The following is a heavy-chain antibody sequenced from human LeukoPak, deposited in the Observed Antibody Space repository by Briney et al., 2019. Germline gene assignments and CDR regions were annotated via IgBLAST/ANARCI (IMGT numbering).Heavy chain of an antibody. CDR2: IDPRVSFT. J-gene: IGHJ4*02. CDR1: GYTFTSYW. Sequence: GESLKISCKASGYTFTSYWISWVRHTPGKGLEWMARIDPRVSFTRYGPSFQGHVTISSDKSINTAYLHWSSLKASDTATYYCVRHYASGQDYWGQGTLVTVSS. D-gene: IGHD3-10*01. CDR3: VRHYASGQDY. V-gene: IGHV5-10-1*01.